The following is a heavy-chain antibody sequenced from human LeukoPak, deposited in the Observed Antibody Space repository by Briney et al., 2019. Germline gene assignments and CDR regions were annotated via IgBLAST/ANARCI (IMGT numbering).Heavy chain of an antibody. CDR3: ARDQGLGAFDI. J-gene: IGHJ3*02. CDR2: IYYSGST. V-gene: IGHV4-59*01. D-gene: IGHD7-27*01. Sequence: SETLSLTCTVSGGSISSYYWSWIRQPPGKGLEWIGYIYYSGSTNYNPSLKSRVAISVDTSKNQFSLKLSSVTAADTAVYYCARDQGLGAFDIWGQGTMVTVSS. CDR1: GGSISSYY.